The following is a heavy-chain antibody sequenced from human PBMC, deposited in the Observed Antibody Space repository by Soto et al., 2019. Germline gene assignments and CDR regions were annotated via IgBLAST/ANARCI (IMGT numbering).Heavy chain of an antibody. V-gene: IGHV4-34*01. Sequence: SETLSLTCAVYGGSFSGYYWSWIREPPGKGLEWIGEINHSGSTNYNPSLKSRVTISVDTSKNQFSLKLSSVTAADTAVYYCARGNTIFGVVIIPSPLNWFDPWGQGTMVTVST. D-gene: IGHD3-3*01. CDR1: GGSFSGYY. J-gene: IGHJ5*02. CDR3: ARGNTIFGVVIIPSPLNWFDP. CDR2: INHSGST.